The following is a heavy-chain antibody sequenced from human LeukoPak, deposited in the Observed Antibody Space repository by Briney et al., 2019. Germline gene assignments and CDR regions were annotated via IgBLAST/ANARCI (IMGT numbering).Heavy chain of an antibody. D-gene: IGHD3-22*01. J-gene: IGHJ5*02. CDR3: ASAPSYDSSGYYH. Sequence: AGGSLRLSCAASGFTFSDHYMDWVRQAPGKGLEWVGRTRNKANSYTTEYGASVKGRFTISRDDSQNSLYLQMNSLKTEDTAVYYCASAPSYDSSGYYHWGQGTLVTVSS. CDR1: GFTFSDHY. CDR2: TRNKANSYTT. V-gene: IGHV3-72*01.